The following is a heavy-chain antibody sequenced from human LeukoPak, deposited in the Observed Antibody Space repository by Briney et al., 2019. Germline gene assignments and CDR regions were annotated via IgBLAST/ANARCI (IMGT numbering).Heavy chain of an antibody. CDR1: GGSISSSSYY. V-gene: IGHV4-39*07. D-gene: IGHD3-9*01. CDR3: ARGLRYFDWLLSYWFDP. CDR2: IYYSGST. Sequence: SETLSLTCTVSGGSISSSSYYWGWIRQPPGKGLEWIGSIYYSGSTYYNPSLKSRVTISVDTPKNQFSLKLSSVTAADTAVYYCARGLRYFDWLLSYWFDPWGQGTLVTVSS. J-gene: IGHJ5*02.